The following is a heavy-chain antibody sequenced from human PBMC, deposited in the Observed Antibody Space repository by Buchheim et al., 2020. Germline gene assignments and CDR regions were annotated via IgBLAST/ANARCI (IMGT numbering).Heavy chain of an antibody. CDR3: ARHPRHSSGYAFYYYYGMDV. V-gene: IGHV5-51*01. J-gene: IGHJ6*02. CDR2: IHPGDSDT. Sequence: EVQLVQSGAEVKKPGESLKISCKGSGYSFTSYWIGWVRQMPGKGLEWMGIIHPGDSDTRYSPSFQGQVTISADKSISTAYPQWSSLKASDTAMYYCARHPRHSSGYAFYYYYGMDVWGQGTT. CDR1: GYSFTSYW. D-gene: IGHD3-22*01.